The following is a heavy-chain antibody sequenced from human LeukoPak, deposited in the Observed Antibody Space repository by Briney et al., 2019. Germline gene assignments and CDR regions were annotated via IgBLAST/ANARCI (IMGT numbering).Heavy chain of an antibody. Sequence: ASVKVSCKASGYTFTSYYMHWVRQAPGQGLEWMGIINPSGGSTSYAQKFQGRVTMTRDTSTSTVYMELSSLRSEDTAVYYCARGNPSFYDFWSGYQAYYGMDVRGQGTTVTVSS. D-gene: IGHD3-3*01. CDR3: ARGNPSFYDFWSGYQAYYGMDV. CDR1: GYTFTSYY. V-gene: IGHV1-46*01. CDR2: INPSGGST. J-gene: IGHJ6*02.